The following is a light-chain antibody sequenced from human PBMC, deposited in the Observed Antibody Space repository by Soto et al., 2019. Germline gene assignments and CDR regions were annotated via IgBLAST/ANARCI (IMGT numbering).Light chain of an antibody. CDR1: QDISNS. J-gene: IGKJ1*01. Sequence: DIQMTQSPSSLSASVGDRVTITCRASQDISNSLAWYQQKPGKVPELLIYDASTLQSGVPSRFSGGGSGTDFTLTISSLQDEDAAAYFCQKYNSPPPSFGQGTKVDIK. CDR3: QKYNSPPPS. CDR2: DAS. V-gene: IGKV1-27*01.